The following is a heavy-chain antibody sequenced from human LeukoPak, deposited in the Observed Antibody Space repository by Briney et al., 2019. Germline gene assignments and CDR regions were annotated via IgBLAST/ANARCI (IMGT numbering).Heavy chain of an antibody. CDR3: AKDQAGYSGYDLDY. CDR1: GFTFSSCA. J-gene: IGHJ4*02. D-gene: IGHD5-12*01. CDR2: ISGSGGST. V-gene: IGHV3-23*01. Sequence: GRPLRLSCAASGFTFSSCAMSWVRQAPGKGLEWVSAISGSGGSTYYADSVKGRFTISRDNSKNTLYLQMNSLRAEDTAVYYCAKDQAGYSGYDLDYWGQGTLVTVSS.